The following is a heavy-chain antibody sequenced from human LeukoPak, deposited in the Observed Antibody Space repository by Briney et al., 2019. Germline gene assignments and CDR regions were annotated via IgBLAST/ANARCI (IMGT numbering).Heavy chain of an antibody. Sequence: SQTLSLTCAISGDSVSSHSAAWSWIRQSPSRGLEWLGRTYYRSKWYNDYAVSVKSRITINPDTSKNQFSLHLNSVTPEDTAVYYCGRGIADSSGYYYVDYWGQGTLVTDSS. J-gene: IGHJ4*02. V-gene: IGHV6-1*01. CDR2: TYYRSKWYN. CDR1: GDSVSSHSAA. CDR3: GRGIADSSGYYYVDY. D-gene: IGHD3-22*01.